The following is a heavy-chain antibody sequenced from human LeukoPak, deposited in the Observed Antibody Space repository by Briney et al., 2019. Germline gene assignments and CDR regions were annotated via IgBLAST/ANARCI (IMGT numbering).Heavy chain of an antibody. CDR2: IIPIFGIA. V-gene: IGHV1-69*17. J-gene: IGHJ6*04. CDR3: ARETADIVVVPAATYGMDV. Sequence: ASVKVSCKASGGTFSSYAISWVRQAPGQGLERMGGIIPIFGIANYAQKFQGRVTITADKSTSTAYMELSSLRSEDTAVYYCARETADIVVVPAATYGMDVWGKGTTVTVSS. D-gene: IGHD2-2*01. CDR1: GGTFSSYA.